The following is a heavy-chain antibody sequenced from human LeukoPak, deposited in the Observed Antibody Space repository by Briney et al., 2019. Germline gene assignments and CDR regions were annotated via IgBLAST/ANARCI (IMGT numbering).Heavy chain of an antibody. CDR3: AKDGDFWSGYPDAFDI. CDR1: GFTFISYA. Sequence: GGSLRLSCAASGFTFISYAMSWVRQAPWKGLEWVSGTTDSGGSTYYADSVKGRFTISRDNSKNTLYLQMNSLRAEDTAVYYCAKDGDFWSGYPDAFDIWGQGTMVTVSS. J-gene: IGHJ3*02. D-gene: IGHD3-3*01. CDR2: TTDSGGST. V-gene: IGHV3-23*01.